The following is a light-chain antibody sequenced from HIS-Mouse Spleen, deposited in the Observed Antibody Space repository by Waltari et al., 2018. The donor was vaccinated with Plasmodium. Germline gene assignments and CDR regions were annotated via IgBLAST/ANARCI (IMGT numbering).Light chain of an antibody. CDR3: SSYAGSNNLV. J-gene: IGLJ2*01. CDR1: SRAVGGYNY. Sequence: QSALTPPPSASGSPGQSVTISCTGTSRAVGGYNYVSWYQQHPGKAPKLMIYEVSKRPSGVPDRFSGSKSGNTASLTVSGLQAEDEADYYCSSYAGSNNLVFGGGTKLTVL. CDR2: EVS. V-gene: IGLV2-8*01.